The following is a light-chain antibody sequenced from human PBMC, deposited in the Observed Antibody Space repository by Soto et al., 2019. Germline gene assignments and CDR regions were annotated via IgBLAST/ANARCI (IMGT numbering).Light chain of an antibody. CDR2: GAS. CDR3: QQYGKSPLT. V-gene: IGKV3-20*01. Sequence: IVLTQSPXTLSLSPGERASVSCRASQSVSSDYLAWYQQKPGQAPRLLIYGASSRATGIPDRFSGSGSGTDFALTINRLEPDDFAVYYCQQYGKSPLTFGQGTKVDI. CDR1: QSVSSDY. J-gene: IGKJ1*01.